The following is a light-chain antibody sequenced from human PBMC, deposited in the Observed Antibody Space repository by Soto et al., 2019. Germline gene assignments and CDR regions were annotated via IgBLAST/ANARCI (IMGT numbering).Light chain of an antibody. Sequence: XRASQSISSYLNWYQQKPGKAPKLLIYAASSLQSGVPSRFSGSGSGTDFTLTISSLQPEDFATYYCQQSYSTSCTFGQGTKVHIK. J-gene: IGKJ1*01. CDR3: QQSYSTSCT. V-gene: IGKV1-39*01. CDR1: QSISSY. CDR2: AAS.